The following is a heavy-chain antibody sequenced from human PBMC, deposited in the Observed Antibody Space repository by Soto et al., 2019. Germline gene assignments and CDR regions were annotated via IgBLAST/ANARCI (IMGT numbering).Heavy chain of an antibody. CDR1: GYTFTGYY. V-gene: IGHV1-2*04. D-gene: IGHD6-6*01. CDR3: ARAEGYSSSALDY. CDR2: INPNSGGT. Sequence: QVQLVQSGAEVKKPGASVKVSCKASGYTFTGYYMHWVRQAPGQGLEWMGWINPNSGGTNYAQKFQGWVTMTSDTSISTAHMELSRLRSDDTAVYYCARAEGYSSSALDYWGQGTLVTVSS. J-gene: IGHJ4*02.